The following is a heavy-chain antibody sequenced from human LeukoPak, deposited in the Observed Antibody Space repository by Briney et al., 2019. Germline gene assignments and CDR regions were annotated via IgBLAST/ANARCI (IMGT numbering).Heavy chain of an antibody. D-gene: IGHD5-18*01. CDR1: GYTFTSYY. J-gene: IGHJ4*02. V-gene: IGHV1-46*01. Sequence: ASVTVSCKASGYTFTSYYIHRVRQAPGQGLEWMGIINPSGGSKSYAQEFQGRVTMTRDTSTSTVYMELSSLRSEDTAVYYCAREAGTAMAPFDYWGQGTLVTVSS. CDR3: AREAGTAMAPFDY. CDR2: INPSGGSK.